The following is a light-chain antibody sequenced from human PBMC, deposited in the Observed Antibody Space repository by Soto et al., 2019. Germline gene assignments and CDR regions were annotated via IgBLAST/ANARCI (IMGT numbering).Light chain of an antibody. V-gene: IGKV4-1*01. Sequence: DIVMTQSPDSLAVSLGERATINCKSSQSVLRTSNNKNCLSWYQQKPGQPPKLLIYWASTRESGVPDRFSGSGSGTDFTLTISSLQAEDVAVYYCQHYDSLPLTFGGGTKVELK. CDR1: QSVLRTSNNKNC. CDR3: QHYDSLPLT. J-gene: IGKJ4*01. CDR2: WAS.